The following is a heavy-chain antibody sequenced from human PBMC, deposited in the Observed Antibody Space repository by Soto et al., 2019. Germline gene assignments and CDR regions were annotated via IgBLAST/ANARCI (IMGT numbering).Heavy chain of an antibody. CDR3: AREPPYVTRGINPYFDL. J-gene: IGHJ4*02. CDR1: GFTFGSYA. Sequence: PGGSLRLSCAASGFTFGSYALSWVRQAPGKGLEWVSSISVSGADTFYADSVKGRFIISRDISKKMLYLQMNSLRAEDTASYHCAREPPYVTRGINPYFDLWGWGTLVTVSS. CDR2: ISVSGADT. D-gene: IGHD3-10*01. V-gene: IGHV3-23*01.